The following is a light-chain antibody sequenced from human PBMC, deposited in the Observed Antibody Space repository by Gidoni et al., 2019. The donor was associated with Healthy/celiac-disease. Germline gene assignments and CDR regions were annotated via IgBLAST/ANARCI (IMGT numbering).Light chain of an antibody. CDR2: DAS. CDR3: QRYDNLPQIT. Sequence: DIQITQSPSSLSASVGDRVTITCQASQDISNYLNWYQQKPGKAPKLLTYDASNLETGVPSRFSGSGSGTDFTFTISSLQPEDIATYYWQRYDNLPQITFGPGTKVDIK. V-gene: IGKV1-33*01. J-gene: IGKJ3*01. CDR1: QDISNY.